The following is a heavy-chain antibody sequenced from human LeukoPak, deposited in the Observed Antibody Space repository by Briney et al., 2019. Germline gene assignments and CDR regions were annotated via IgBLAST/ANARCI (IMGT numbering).Heavy chain of an antibody. Sequence: GESLKISCKGSGYSFTSYWIGWVRQMPGKGLEWMGIIYPGDSDTRYSPSFQGQVTISADKFISTAYLQGSSLKASDTAMYYCARGEYSSSWYPDAFDIWGQGTMVTVSS. CDR3: ARGEYSSSWYPDAFDI. V-gene: IGHV5-51*01. J-gene: IGHJ3*02. D-gene: IGHD6-13*01. CDR1: GYSFTSYW. CDR2: IYPGDSDT.